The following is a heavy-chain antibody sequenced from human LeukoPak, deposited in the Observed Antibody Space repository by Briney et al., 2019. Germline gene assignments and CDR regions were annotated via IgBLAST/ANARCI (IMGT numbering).Heavy chain of an antibody. D-gene: IGHD1-26*01. J-gene: IGHJ4*02. Sequence: SETLSLTCTVSGGSINSYYWSWLRQPPGKGLEWIAYIYYSGSTSYNPSLKSRVTISVNTSKNQFSLKLNSVTAADTAMYYCARLFHPALSGNYPFDYWGQGTLVTVSS. CDR2: IYYSGST. V-gene: IGHV4-59*01. CDR1: GGSINSYY. CDR3: ARLFHPALSGNYPFDY.